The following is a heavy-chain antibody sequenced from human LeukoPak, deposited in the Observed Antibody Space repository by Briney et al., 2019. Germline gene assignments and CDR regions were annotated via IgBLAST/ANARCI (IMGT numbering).Heavy chain of an antibody. Sequence: YPGRSLRLSCEASGFTFTNYPMFWVRLAPAKGLEWVSSISYDGTKQNYTDSVKGRFTISRDNSKNMLFLQMNSLRPEDTAVYYCARGVYALGYWGQGTLVIVSS. CDR1: GFTFTNYP. CDR2: ISYDGTKQ. D-gene: IGHD2-2*01. CDR3: ARGVYALGY. J-gene: IGHJ4*02. V-gene: IGHV3-30-3*01.